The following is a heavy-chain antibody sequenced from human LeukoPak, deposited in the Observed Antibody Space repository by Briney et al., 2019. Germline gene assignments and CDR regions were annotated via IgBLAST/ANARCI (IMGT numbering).Heavy chain of an antibody. CDR2: IYYSGST. CDR3: ASRSSTYAYNWFDP. Sequence: SETLSLTCTVSGGSITSSIYYWDWIRQPPGKGLEWIGSIYYSGSTYYNPSLKSRVTISVNTSKNQFSLKLTSVTAADTAVYHCASRSSTYAYNWFDPWGQGALVTVSS. V-gene: IGHV4-39*01. CDR1: GGSITSSIYY. J-gene: IGHJ5*02. D-gene: IGHD2-2*01.